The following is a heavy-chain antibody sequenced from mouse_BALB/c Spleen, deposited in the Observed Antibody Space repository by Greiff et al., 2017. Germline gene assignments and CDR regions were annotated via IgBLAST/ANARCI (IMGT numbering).Heavy chain of an antibody. D-gene: IGHD2-1*01. J-gene: IGHJ1*01. CDR3: ARGVYGNYWYFDV. V-gene: IGHV2-9*02. Sequence: VKLMESGPGLVAPSQSLSITCTVSGFSLTSYGVHWVRQPPGKGLEWLGVIWAGGSTNYNSALMSRLSISKDNSKSQVFLKMNSLQTDDTAMYYCARGVYGNYWYFDVWGAGTTVTVSS. CDR1: GFSLTSYG. CDR2: IWAGGST.